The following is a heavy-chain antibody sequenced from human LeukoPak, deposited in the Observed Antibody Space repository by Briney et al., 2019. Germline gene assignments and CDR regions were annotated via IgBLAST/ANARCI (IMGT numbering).Heavy chain of an antibody. V-gene: IGHV4-39*01. CDR1: GGSISSSGYY. CDR2: VYYSGNT. J-gene: IGHJ4*02. D-gene: IGHD3-22*01. Sequence: SETLSLTCTVSGGSISSSGYYWDWIRQPPGKGLEWIGSVYYSGNTYYKSSLESRVTISVDTSNNRFSLKLNFVTAADTGTYYCARTSGRGSVDPGTSGYVDSWGQGSLVTVSS. CDR3: ARTSGRGSVDPGTSGYVDS.